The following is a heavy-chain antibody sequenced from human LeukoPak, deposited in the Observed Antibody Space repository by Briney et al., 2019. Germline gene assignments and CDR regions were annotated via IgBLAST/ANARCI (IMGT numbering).Heavy chain of an antibody. D-gene: IGHD2-2*01. Sequence: SVKVSCKASGGTFSSYAISWVRQAPGQGLEWMGGIIPIFGTANYAQKFQGRVTITADESTSTAYMELSSLRSEDTAVYYCARVPTLGYCSSTSCYLNWFDPWGQGTLVTVSS. CDR3: ARVPTLGYCSSTSCYLNWFDP. V-gene: IGHV1-69*13. J-gene: IGHJ5*02. CDR1: GGTFSSYA. CDR2: IIPIFGTA.